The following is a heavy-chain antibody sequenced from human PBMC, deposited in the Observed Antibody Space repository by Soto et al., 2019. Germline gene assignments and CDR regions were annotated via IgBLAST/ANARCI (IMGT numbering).Heavy chain of an antibody. CDR1: GFTFSSYW. J-gene: IGHJ6*02. D-gene: IGHD3-10*01. V-gene: IGHV3-74*01. CDR2: MNEDGGTT. Sequence: GGSLRLSCVASGFTFSSYWMHWVRQAPGKGLVWVSRMNEDGGTTDYADSVKGRFTISRDNAKNTLYLQMNSLRVEDTAVYYCASDLSGRADVWGQGTTVTV. CDR3: ASDLSGRADV.